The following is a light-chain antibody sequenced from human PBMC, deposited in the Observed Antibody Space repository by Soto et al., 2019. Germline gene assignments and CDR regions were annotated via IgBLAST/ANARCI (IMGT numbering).Light chain of an antibody. CDR1: SSNIGSNY. Sequence: QSVLTQPPSASGTPGQRVTISCSGSSSNIGSNYVYWYQQLPGTAPKLLIYRNNQRPSVVPDRFAGSKSGTSASLAISRLRSEEDADYYCAAWDDSLSVVFGGGTKPTVL. V-gene: IGLV1-47*01. J-gene: IGLJ2*01. CDR3: AAWDDSLSVV. CDR2: RNN.